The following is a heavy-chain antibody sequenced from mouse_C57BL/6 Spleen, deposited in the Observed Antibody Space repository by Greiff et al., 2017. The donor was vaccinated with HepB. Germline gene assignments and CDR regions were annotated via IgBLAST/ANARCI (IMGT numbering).Heavy chain of an antibody. CDR3: ARNSNCLYYFDY. CDR1: GYTFTDYN. V-gene: IGHV1-22*01. J-gene: IGHJ2*01. Sequence: EVQLVESGPELVKPGASVKMSCKASGYTFTDYNMHWVKQSHGKSLEWIGYINPNNGGTSYNQKFKGKATLTVNKSSSTAYMELRSLTSEDSAVYYCARNSNCLYYFDYWGQGTTLTVSS. D-gene: IGHD2-5*01. CDR2: INPNNGGT.